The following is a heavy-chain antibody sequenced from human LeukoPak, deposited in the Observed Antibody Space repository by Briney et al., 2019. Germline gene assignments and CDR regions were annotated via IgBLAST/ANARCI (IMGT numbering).Heavy chain of an antibody. CDR1: GGSFSGYY. V-gene: IGHV4-34*01. J-gene: IGHJ3*02. Sequence: SETLSLTCAVYGGSFSGYYWSWIRQPPGKGLEWIGEINHSGSTNYNPSLKSRVTISVDTSKNQFSLKLSSVTAADTAVYYCATEMITFGGVISVWGHGGDAFDIWGQGTMVTVSS. CDR3: ATEMITFGGVISVWGHGGDAFDI. CDR2: INHSGST. D-gene: IGHD3-16*02.